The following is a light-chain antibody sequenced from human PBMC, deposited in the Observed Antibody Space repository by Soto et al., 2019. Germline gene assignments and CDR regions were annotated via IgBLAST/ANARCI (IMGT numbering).Light chain of an antibody. CDR1: SRDIGSYDL. V-gene: IGLV2-23*02. J-gene: IGLJ1*01. CDR2: DVN. CDR3: CSYAGRTTTDV. Sequence: QSALTQPASVSGSPGQSITISCTGTSRDIGSYDLVSWYQQHPGKVPKLIISDVNKRPSGVSHRFSGSKSGNAASLTISGLQAEDEAEYYCCSYAGRTTTDVLGTGTKLTVL.